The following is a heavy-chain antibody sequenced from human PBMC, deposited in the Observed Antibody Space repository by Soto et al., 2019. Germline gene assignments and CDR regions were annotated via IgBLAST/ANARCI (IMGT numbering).Heavy chain of an antibody. CDR2: INPAGTIT. J-gene: IGHJ5*02. Sequence: MQMVESGGGSVQPGGSLRLSCAASGFPFSHYWMHWVRQTPGKGLVWVSRINPAGTITNYADSVEGRFTISRDNADSALFLQMNSLSAEDTATYYCTSDTFGLRDTWGQGTLVTVSS. CDR1: GFPFSHYW. V-gene: IGHV3-74*01. CDR3: TSDTFGLRDT. D-gene: IGHD3-16*01.